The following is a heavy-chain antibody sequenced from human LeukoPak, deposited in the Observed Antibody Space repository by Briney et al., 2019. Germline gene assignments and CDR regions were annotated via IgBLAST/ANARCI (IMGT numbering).Heavy chain of an antibody. V-gene: IGHV3-21*05. J-gene: IGHJ6*02. Sequence: GGSLRLSCAASGFTFSTYSMNWVRQAPGKGLEWVSYISSSSYIYYADSVKGRFTISRDNAKNSLYLQMNSLRAEDTAVYYCARGTVLDYYGMDVWGQGTTVTVSS. D-gene: IGHD3-10*01. CDR1: GFTFSTYS. CDR2: ISSSSYI. CDR3: ARGTVLDYYGMDV.